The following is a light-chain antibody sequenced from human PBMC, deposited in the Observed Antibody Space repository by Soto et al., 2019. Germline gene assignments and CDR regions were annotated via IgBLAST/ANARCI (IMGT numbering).Light chain of an antibody. CDR1: QSVSFSY. CDR3: QQYGSSPLT. Sequence: EIVLTQSPGTLSLSPGDRATLSCRSSQSVSFSYLAWYQQKAGQAPRLLIYGATSRATGIPDRFSGSESGTDFTITISRMEPEDFVVYYCQQYGSSPLTFGGGNKVEIK. J-gene: IGKJ4*01. V-gene: IGKV3-20*01. CDR2: GAT.